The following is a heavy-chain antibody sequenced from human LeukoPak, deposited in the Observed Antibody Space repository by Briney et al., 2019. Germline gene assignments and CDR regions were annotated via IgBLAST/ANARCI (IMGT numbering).Heavy chain of an antibody. CDR1: GGSITTNY. CDR3: ARAGSVAASPIDY. V-gene: IGHV4-59*13. J-gene: IGHJ4*02. D-gene: IGHD2-15*01. Sequence: SETLSLTCTVSGGSITTNYWSWIRQPPGKGLEGIGYIPHIDSTNDNPSLKGRVTISKDTSKNQFPLKVTSVPPADTAVYYCARAGSVAASPIDYWGQGILVIISS. CDR2: IPHIDST.